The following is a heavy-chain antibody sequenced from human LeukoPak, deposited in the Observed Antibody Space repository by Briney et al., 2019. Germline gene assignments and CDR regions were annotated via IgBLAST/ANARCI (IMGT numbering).Heavy chain of an antibody. V-gene: IGHV3-30-3*01. Sequence: PGGSLRLSCAASGFTFSSYPMHWVRQAPGKGLEWVAVISNNGDTKFYADSVKGRFTISRDSSKNTLSLQMDSLRTEDTGVYYCARDPLRGAPDYFDYWGQGTLVTVSS. CDR1: GFTFSSYP. D-gene: IGHD1-14*01. J-gene: IGHJ4*02. CDR2: ISNNGDTK. CDR3: ARDPLRGAPDYFDY.